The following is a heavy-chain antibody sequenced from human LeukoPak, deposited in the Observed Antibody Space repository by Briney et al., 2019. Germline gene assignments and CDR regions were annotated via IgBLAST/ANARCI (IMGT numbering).Heavy chain of an antibody. J-gene: IGHJ3*02. CDR3: AKDTTYGGYVSGGTFHI. CDR1: GFNVSSNY. Sequence: GGSLRLSCAVSGFNVSSNYLNWVRQAPGKGPEWVSVIYSGGSTYYADSVKGRFTISRDNSKNTLYLQMDSLRAEDTAVYYCAKDTTYGGYVSGGTFHIWGQGTMVTVSS. CDR2: IYSGGST. D-gene: IGHD2-15*01. V-gene: IGHV3-53*01.